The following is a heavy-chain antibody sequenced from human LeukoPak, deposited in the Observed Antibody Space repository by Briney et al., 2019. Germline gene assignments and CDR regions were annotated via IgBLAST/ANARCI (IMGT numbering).Heavy chain of an antibody. CDR2: VSYDGRSK. D-gene: IGHD2-21*02. CDR1: GFTFSSYA. J-gene: IGHJ4*02. Sequence: GKSLRLSCAASGFTFSSYAMHWVRQAPGKGLEWVAIVSYDGRSKYHADSVKGRFTISRDDSKNTLYLQMNSLRAEDTALYYCARAPAFCGGDCYPARLDSWGQGTLVTVSS. V-gene: IGHV3-30*04. CDR3: ARAPAFCGGDCYPARLDS.